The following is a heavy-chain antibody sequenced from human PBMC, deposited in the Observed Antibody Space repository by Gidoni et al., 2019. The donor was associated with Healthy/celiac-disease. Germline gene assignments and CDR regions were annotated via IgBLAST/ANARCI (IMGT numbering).Heavy chain of an antibody. Sequence: EVQLVESGGVVVQPGGSLRLSCAASGFTFDDYTMHWVRQAPGKGLEWVSLISWDGGSTYYADSVKGRFTISRDNSKNSLYLQMNSLRTEDTALYYCAKGGGSYGYFDYWGQGTLVTVSS. V-gene: IGHV3-43*01. CDR3: AKGGGSYGYFDY. J-gene: IGHJ4*02. CDR1: GFTFDDYT. D-gene: IGHD1-26*01. CDR2: ISWDGGST.